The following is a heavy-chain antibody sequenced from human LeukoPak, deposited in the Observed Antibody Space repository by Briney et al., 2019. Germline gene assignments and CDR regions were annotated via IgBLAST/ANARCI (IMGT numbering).Heavy chain of an antibody. CDR2: IYYSGST. Sequence: PSETLSLTCTVSGRSISSSSHCWGWIRQPPGKGLEWIGRIYYSGSTYYNPALKSRVPISVDTSKNQISLKLSSVTAADTAVYYCARLTIAVALEDWFDPWGQGTLVTVSS. D-gene: IGHD6-19*01. V-gene: IGHV4-39*01. J-gene: IGHJ5*02. CDR3: ARLTIAVALEDWFDP. CDR1: GRSISSSSHC.